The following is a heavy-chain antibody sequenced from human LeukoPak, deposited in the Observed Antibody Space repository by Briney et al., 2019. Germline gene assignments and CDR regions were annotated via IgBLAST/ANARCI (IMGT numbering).Heavy chain of an antibody. Sequence: PGGSLRLSCAASGLTFSSYSMNWVRQTPGKGLEWVSYISSSSSAIYYADSVEGRFTISRDNARNSLYLQMNSLRAEDTAVYHCARGRYFDYWGQGTLVTVSS. J-gene: IGHJ4*02. CDR1: GLTFSSYS. CDR3: ARGRYFDY. V-gene: IGHV3-48*01. CDR2: ISSSSSAI.